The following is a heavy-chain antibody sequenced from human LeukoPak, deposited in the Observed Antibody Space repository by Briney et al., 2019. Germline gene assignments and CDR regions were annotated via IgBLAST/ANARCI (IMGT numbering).Heavy chain of an antibody. Sequence: GGSLRLSCAASGFTVSSNYMSWVRQAPGKGLEWVSVIYSGGSTYYADSVKGRFTISRNNSKNTLYLQMNSLRAEDTAVYYCARRPPYSSGYYHRDRALATDLDFWGQGTLVTVSS. D-gene: IGHD3-22*01. V-gene: IGHV3-53*01. CDR2: IYSGGST. CDR1: GFTVSSNY. CDR3: ARRPPYSSGYYHRDRALATDLDF. J-gene: IGHJ4*02.